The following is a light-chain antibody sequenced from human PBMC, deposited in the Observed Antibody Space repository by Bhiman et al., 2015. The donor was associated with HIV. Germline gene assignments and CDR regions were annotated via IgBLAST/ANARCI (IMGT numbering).Light chain of an antibody. J-gene: IGLJ1*01. CDR3: SSYTTSNTYV. CDR1: TSDFGGYNY. Sequence: QSALTQPPSASGSPGQSVAISCTGTTSDFGGYNYVSWYQQHPGKAPKLMIYEVNKRPSGVPDRFSGSKSGNTASLTVSGLQAEDEAHYYCSSYTTSNTYVFGAGTKVTVL. V-gene: IGLV2-8*01. CDR2: EVN.